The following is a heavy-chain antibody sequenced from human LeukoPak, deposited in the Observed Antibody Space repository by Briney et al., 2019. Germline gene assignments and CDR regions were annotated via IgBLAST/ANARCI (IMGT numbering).Heavy chain of an antibody. V-gene: IGHV3-11*01. CDR2: ISSSGSTI. CDR3: ARRIVNFDWLWDAFDI. CDR1: GFTFSDYY. J-gene: IGHJ3*02. Sequence: GGSLRLSCAASGFTFSDYYMTWIRQAPGKGLEWLSYISSSGSTIYSADSVKGRFTISRDNAKNSLYLQMNSLRAEDTAVYHCARRIVNFDWLWDAFDIWGQGTMVTVSS. D-gene: IGHD3-9*01.